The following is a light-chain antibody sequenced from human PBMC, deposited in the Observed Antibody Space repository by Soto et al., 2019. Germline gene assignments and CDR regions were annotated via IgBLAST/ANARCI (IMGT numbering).Light chain of an antibody. Sequence: EIVMTQSPATLSVSPGDRATLSCRASQSVSSNLAWYQQKPGQAPRLLIYGASTRATAIPARFSGSGSGTEFTLTISSLQSEDFAVYYCQTYNNWPQLTCGGGTKVEIK. CDR1: QSVSSN. V-gene: IGKV3D-15*01. J-gene: IGKJ4*01. CDR3: QTYNNWPQLT. CDR2: GAS.